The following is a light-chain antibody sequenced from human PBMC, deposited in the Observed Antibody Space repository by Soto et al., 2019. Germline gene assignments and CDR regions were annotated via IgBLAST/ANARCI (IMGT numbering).Light chain of an antibody. CDR2: GAS. Sequence: EIVLTQSPGTLSLSPGERVTLSCRASQRVSSSYLAWYRQKPGQAPRLLIYGASTRATGIPARVSGSGSGTDFNLTISKLEPEDFAVYYCQQYGSSPCTFGQGTKLEIK. CDR1: QRVSSSY. CDR3: QQYGSSPCT. V-gene: IGKV3-20*01. J-gene: IGKJ2*02.